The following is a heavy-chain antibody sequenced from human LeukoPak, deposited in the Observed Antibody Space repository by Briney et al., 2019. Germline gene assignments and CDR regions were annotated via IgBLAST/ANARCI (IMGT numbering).Heavy chain of an antibody. Sequence: SETLSLTCTVSGGSISSYYWSWIRQPPGKGLEWIGYIYSSGSTNYNPSLKSRVTISVDTSKNQFSLKLSSVTAADTAVYYCARHQYELLNYYFDYWGQGTLVTVSS. CDR2: IYSSGST. D-gene: IGHD2-15*01. V-gene: IGHV4-59*01. CDR1: GGSISSYY. J-gene: IGHJ4*02. CDR3: ARHQYELLNYYFDY.